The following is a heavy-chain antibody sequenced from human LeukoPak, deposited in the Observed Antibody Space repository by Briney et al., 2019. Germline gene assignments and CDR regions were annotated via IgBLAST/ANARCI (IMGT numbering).Heavy chain of an antibody. CDR3: ARDGKSAALDY. J-gene: IGHJ4*02. CDR2: IKQDGSER. D-gene: IGHD6-13*01. CDR1: GFRLSTYW. Sequence: GGSLRLSCAASGFRLSTYWMSWVRQAPGKGLEWVANIKQDGSERCYVDSVKGRFTISRDNGKNLLYLQMNSLRAEDTAVYYCARDGKSAALDYWGQGTLVTASS. V-gene: IGHV3-7*01.